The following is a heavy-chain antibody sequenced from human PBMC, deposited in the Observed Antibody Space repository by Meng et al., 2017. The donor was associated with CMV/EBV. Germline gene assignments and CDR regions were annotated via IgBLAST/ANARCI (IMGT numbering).Heavy chain of an antibody. CDR3: ARDHVRAGYYYYGMDV. CDR1: GYTFTGYY. D-gene: IGHD6-25*01. V-gene: IGHV1-2*02. CDR2: INPNSGGT. Sequence: ASVKVSCKASGYTFTGYYMHWVRQAPGQGLEWMGWINPNSGGTNYAQKFQGRVTMTRDTSISTAYMELSRLRSDDTAVYYCARDHVRAGYYYYGMDVWGQGTTVTVSS. J-gene: IGHJ6*02.